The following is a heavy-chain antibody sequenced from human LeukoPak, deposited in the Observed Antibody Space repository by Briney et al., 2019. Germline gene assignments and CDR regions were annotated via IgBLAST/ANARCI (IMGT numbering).Heavy chain of an antibody. CDR2: IYYTGPT. V-gene: IGHV4-59*01. Sequence: SETLSLTCTVSGDSISTYYWSWIRQPPGKGLEWIGNIYYTGPTYYNASLESRVTISVDTSKNQFSLKLSSVTAADTAVYYCARGGYYGSGNDFRFDPWGQGTLVTVSS. J-gene: IGHJ5*02. CDR1: GDSISTYY. D-gene: IGHD3-10*01. CDR3: ARGGYYGSGNDFRFDP.